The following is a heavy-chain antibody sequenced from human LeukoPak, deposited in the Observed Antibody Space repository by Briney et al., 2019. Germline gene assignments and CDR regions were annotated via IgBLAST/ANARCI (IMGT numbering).Heavy chain of an antibody. D-gene: IGHD1-26*01. CDR2: ISSSSSYI. J-gene: IGHJ6*03. Sequence: PGGSLRLSCEASGFTFSSYSMNWVRQAPGKGLEWVSSISSSSSYIYYADSVKGRFTISRDNAKKSVYLQMNSLRAEDTAVYYCARAYSERYGLGYYYMDVWGKGTTVTISS. CDR1: GFTFSSYS. CDR3: ARAYSERYGLGYYYMDV. V-gene: IGHV3-21*01.